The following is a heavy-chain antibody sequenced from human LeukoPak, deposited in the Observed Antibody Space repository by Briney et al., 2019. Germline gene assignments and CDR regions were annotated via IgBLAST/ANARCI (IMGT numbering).Heavy chain of an antibody. J-gene: IGHJ4*02. CDR1: GGSISSYY. Sequence: SETLSLTCTVSGGSISSYYWSWIRQPPGKGLEWIGYIYYSGSTNYNPSLKSRVTMSVDMSKNQFSLKLSSVTAADTAVYYCARDHLCSGGSCYSEPPPPPHDYWGQGTLVTVSS. CDR3: ARDHLCSGGSCYSEPPPPPHDY. CDR2: IYYSGST. D-gene: IGHD2-15*01. V-gene: IGHV4-59*12.